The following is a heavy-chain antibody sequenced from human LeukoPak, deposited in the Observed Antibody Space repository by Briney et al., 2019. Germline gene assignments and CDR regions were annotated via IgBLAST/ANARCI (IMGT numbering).Heavy chain of an antibody. D-gene: IGHD3-10*01. J-gene: IGHJ6*02. CDR1: GFIFSGYW. V-gene: IGHV3-74*01. Sequence: GGSLRLSCAGSGFIFSGYWMHWVRQAPGKGLVWVSRINSDGSSTSYADSVKGRFTISRDNAKNTLYLQMNSLRAEDTAVYYCATPGAMNYYYYGMDVWGQGTTVTVSS. CDR2: INSDGSST. CDR3: ATPGAMNYYYYGMDV.